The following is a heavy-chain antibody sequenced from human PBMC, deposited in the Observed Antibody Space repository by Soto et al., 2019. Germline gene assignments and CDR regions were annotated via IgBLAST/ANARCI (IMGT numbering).Heavy chain of an antibody. CDR1: GFTFSTYS. Sequence: GGSLRLSSAASGFTFSTYSMNWVRQAPGKGLVWVSRIKFSSSFICHADSVKGRFTISRDNARNTVHLQMDSLRAEDTGVYYCARGLRNYYGVDVWGQGTTVTVS. CDR2: IKFSSSFI. CDR3: ARGLRNYYGVDV. D-gene: IGHD4-17*01. V-gene: IGHV3-21*01. J-gene: IGHJ6*02.